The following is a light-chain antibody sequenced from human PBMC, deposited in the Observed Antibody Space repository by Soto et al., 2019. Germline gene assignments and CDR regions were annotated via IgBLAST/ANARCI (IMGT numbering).Light chain of an antibody. J-gene: IGKJ1*01. CDR2: GAS. Sequence: PGDRATLSCRASQSVNSNYLAWYQRKPGQAPRLLIYGASNRATDIPYRFSASGSGTDFTLTNTRLEAEDFAVYYCQQYDSTPPTFGQGTKVEVK. CDR3: QQYDSTPPT. CDR1: QSVNSNY. V-gene: IGKV3-20*01.